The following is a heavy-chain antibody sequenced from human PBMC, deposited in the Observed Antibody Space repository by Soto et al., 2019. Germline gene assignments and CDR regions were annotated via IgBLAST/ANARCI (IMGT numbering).Heavy chain of an antibody. CDR2: ISYDGSNK. V-gene: IGHV3-30-3*01. CDR1: GFTFSSYA. CDR3: ARENIVVVVALDY. Sequence: QVQLVESGGGVVQPGRSLRLSCAASGFTFSSYAMHWVRQAPGKGLEWVAVISYDGSNKYYADSVKGRFTISRDNSKNTLYLQMNSPRAEDTAVYYCARENIVVVVALDYWGHGTLVTVSS. D-gene: IGHD2-15*01. J-gene: IGHJ4*01.